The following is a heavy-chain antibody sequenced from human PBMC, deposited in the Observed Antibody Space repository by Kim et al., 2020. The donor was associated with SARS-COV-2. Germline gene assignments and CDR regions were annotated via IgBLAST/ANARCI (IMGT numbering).Heavy chain of an antibody. D-gene: IGHD6-19*01. V-gene: IGHV3-33*01. Sequence: ADSVKGRLTISRDNSKNSRYLQMNGLRAEDTGVYYCARGVVAVAGLFYYWGQGTLVTVSS. J-gene: IGHJ4*02. CDR3: ARGVVAVAGLFYY.